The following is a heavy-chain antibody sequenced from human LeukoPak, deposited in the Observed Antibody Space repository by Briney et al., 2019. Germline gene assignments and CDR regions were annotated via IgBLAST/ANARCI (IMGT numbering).Heavy chain of an antibody. CDR2: MNPNSGNT. Sequence: ASVKVSCKASGYTFTSYDINWVRQATGPGLEWMGWMNPNSGNTGYAQKFQGRVTMTRNTSISTAYMELSSLRSEDTAVYYCARDHPPPGYSSSWSYYYYGMDVWGQGTTVTVSS. V-gene: IGHV1-8*01. CDR3: ARDHPPPGYSSSWSYYYYGMDV. CDR1: GYTFTSYD. J-gene: IGHJ6*02. D-gene: IGHD6-13*01.